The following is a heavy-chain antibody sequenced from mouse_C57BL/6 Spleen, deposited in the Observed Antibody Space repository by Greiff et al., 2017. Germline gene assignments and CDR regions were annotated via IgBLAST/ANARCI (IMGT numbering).Heavy chain of an antibody. V-gene: IGHV5-16*01. CDR2: INYDGSST. CDR3: ARAVLYYAMDY. CDR1: GFTFSDYY. Sequence: EVKVEESEGGLVQPGSSMKLSCTASGFTFSDYYMAWVRQVPEKGLEWVANINYDGSSTYYLDSLKSRFIISRDNAKNILYLQMSSLKSEDTATYYCARAVLYYAMDYWGQGTSVTVSS. J-gene: IGHJ4*01.